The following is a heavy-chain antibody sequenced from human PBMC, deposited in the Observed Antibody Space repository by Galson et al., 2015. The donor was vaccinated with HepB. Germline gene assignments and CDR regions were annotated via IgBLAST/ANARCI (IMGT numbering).Heavy chain of an antibody. D-gene: IGHD4-17*01. J-gene: IGHJ3*02. V-gene: IGHV3-30*18. CDR3: VKVDWAPKGPTLRRAFDI. CDR1: KFTFSAYA. Sequence: SLRLSCAASKFTFSAYAMHWVRQAPGKGPEWVAVISSDGRAADYGDSVKGRFTTSRDNSKSTVYLQMNSLRVEDTAVYYCVKVDWAPKGPTLRRAFDIWGQGTMVTVSS. CDR2: ISSDGRAA.